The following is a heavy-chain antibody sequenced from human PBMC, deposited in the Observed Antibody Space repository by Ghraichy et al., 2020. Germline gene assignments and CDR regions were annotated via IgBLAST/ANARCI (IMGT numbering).Heavy chain of an antibody. V-gene: IGHV4-59*01. D-gene: IGHD3-22*01. CDR1: GGSISSYY. Sequence: SETLSLTCTVSGGSISSYYWNWIRQPPGKGLEWIGYIYYSGSTNYNPSLRSRVTISVDTSKNQFSLKLNSVTAANTAIYYCARFPESYYYESLSNFDPWGQGTLVTVSS. CDR3: ARFPESYYYESLSNFDP. J-gene: IGHJ5*02. CDR2: IYYSGST.